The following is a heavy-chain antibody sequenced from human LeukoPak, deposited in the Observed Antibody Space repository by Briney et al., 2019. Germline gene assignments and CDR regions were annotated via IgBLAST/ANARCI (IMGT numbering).Heavy chain of an antibody. Sequence: VASVKVSCKVSGYTLTELSMHWVRQAPGKGLEWMGGFDPEDGETTYAQKFQGRVTMTEDTSTDTAYMELSSLRSEDTAVYYCATEDYYYYYMDVWGKGTTVTVSS. J-gene: IGHJ6*03. CDR3: ATEDYYYYYMDV. CDR2: FDPEDGET. CDR1: GYTLTELS. V-gene: IGHV1-24*01.